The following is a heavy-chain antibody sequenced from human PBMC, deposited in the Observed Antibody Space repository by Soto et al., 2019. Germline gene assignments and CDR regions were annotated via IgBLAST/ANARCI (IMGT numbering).Heavy chain of an antibody. CDR2: IYYSGST. D-gene: IGHD5-12*01. V-gene: IGHV4-61*01. J-gene: IGHJ4*02. Sequence: TLSLTCTVSGGSVSSGSYYWSWIRQPPGKGLEWIGYIYYSGSTYYNPSLKSRVTISVDTSKNQFSLKLSSVTAADTAVYYCARDQGGYNSYWGQGTLVTVSS. CDR1: GGSVSSGSYY. CDR3: ARDQGGYNSY.